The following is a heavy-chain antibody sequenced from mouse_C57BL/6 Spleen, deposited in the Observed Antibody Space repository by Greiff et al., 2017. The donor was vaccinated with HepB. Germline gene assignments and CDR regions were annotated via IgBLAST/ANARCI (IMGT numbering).Heavy chain of an antibody. CDR2: ISSGSSAI. V-gene: IGHV5-17*01. CDR1: GFTFSDYG. CDR3: ARGDYYGSSYLDY. Sequence: VQLKESGGGLVKPGGSLKLSCAASGFTFSDYGMHWVRQAPEKGLEWVAYISSGSSAIYYADTVKGRFTISRDNAKNTLFLQMTSLRSEDTAMYYCARGDYYGSSYLDYWGQGTSVTVSS. J-gene: IGHJ4*01. D-gene: IGHD1-1*01.